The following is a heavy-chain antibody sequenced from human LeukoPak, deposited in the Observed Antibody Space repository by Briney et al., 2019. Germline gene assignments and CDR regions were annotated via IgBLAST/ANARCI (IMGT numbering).Heavy chain of an antibody. CDR1: GFTFSSYA. D-gene: IGHD3-10*01. CDR3: AKSRITMVRGVITNFDY. J-gene: IGHJ4*02. CDR2: ISGSGGST. V-gene: IGHV3-23*01. Sequence: GGSLRLSCAASGFTFSSYAMSWVRQAPGKGLEWGSAISGSGGSTYYADSVKGRFTISRDNSKNTLYLQMNSLRAEDTAVYYCAKSRITMVRGVITNFDYWGQGTLVTVSS.